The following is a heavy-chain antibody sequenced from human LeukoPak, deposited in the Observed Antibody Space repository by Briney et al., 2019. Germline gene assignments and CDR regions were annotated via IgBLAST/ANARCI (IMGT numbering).Heavy chain of an antibody. J-gene: IGHJ6*03. Sequence: ASVNVSCKVSGYTFTDYYMHGVQQAPGKGLEWMGLVDPEDGETIYAEKFQGRVTITADTSTDTAYMKLSSLRSEDTAVYYCATSVGAPSYYYYYMDVWGKGTTVTVSS. CDR2: VDPEDGET. V-gene: IGHV1-69-2*01. CDR3: ATSVGAPSYYYYYMDV. D-gene: IGHD1-26*01. CDR1: GYTFTDYY.